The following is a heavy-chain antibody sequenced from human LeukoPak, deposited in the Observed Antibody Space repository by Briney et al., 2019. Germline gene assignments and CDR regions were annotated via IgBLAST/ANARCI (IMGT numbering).Heavy chain of an antibody. D-gene: IGHD3-10*01. J-gene: IGHJ5*02. V-gene: IGHV4-59*08. Sequence: SETLSLTCTVSGGSISGQYWSWTRQPPGKGPEWIAYIYYTGISDYNPSLKSRATISLDTSKNQFSLMLTFVTAADTAVYYCARHLSYPVPGPYFDPWGKGPLVTVSS. CDR3: ARHLSYPVPGPYFDP. CDR2: IYYTGIS. CDR1: GGSISGQY.